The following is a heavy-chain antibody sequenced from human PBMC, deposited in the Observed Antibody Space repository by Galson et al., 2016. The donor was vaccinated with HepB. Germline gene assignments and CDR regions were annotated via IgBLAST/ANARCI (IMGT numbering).Heavy chain of an antibody. V-gene: IGHV4-39*01. CDR2: IYHGGNT. CDR1: GGSISGRSYY. Sequence: SETLSLTCTVSGGSISGRSYYRGWIRQPPGKGLEWIGSIYHGGNTYHNPSLKSRVTISVDTSKNQFSLKLSSVTAADTAVYYCARHPGLELLDYWGQGTLVTVSS. J-gene: IGHJ4*02. CDR3: ARHPGLELLDY. D-gene: IGHD1-7*01.